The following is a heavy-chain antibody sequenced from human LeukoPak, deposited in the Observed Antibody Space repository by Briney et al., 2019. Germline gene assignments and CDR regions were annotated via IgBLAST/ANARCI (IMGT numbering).Heavy chain of an antibody. D-gene: IGHD3-3*01. V-gene: IGHV3-23*01. Sequence: PGGSLRLSCAASGFTFSSYAMSWVRQAPGKGLEWVSSISGSNDNTYYADSVKGRFTISRDNSRNTLYLQMNSLRAEDTAVYYCAKHGTYYDFWSGQYYFDYWGQGTLVTVSS. CDR1: GFTFSSYA. CDR2: ISGSNDNT. J-gene: IGHJ4*02. CDR3: AKHGTYYDFWSGQYYFDY.